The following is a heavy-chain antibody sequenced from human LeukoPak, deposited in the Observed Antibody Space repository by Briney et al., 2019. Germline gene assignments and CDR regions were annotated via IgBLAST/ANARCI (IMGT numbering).Heavy chain of an antibody. D-gene: IGHD6-19*01. CDR3: AGPPYSSGSFDL. J-gene: IGHJ2*01. CDR1: GFTFSSYW. CDR2: IDSDGSST. V-gene: IGHV3-74*01. Sequence: GGSLRLPCAASGFTFSSYWMHWVRQAPGKGLVWVSRIDSDGSSTTYADSVKGRFTISRDNAKNTLYLQMNSLRAEDTAVYYCAGPPYSSGSFDLWGRGTLVTVSS.